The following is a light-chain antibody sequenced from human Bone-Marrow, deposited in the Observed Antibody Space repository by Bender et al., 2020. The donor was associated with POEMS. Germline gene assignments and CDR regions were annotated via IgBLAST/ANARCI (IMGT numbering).Light chain of an antibody. J-gene: IGLJ3*02. Sequence: QSALTQPPSASGSLGQSVTISCTGTNEHVSWYQQHPGKAPKLIIFEVTQRPSGVPDRFSGSKSGNTASLTVSGLQAEDEADYYCTSDAGVVYWVFGGGTKLTV. CDR1: NEH. CDR2: EVT. V-gene: IGLV2-8*01. CDR3: TSDAGVVYWV.